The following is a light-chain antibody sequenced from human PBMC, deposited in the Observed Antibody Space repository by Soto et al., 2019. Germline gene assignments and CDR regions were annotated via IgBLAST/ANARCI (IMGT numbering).Light chain of an antibody. J-gene: IGKJ1*01. CDR3: QQYGRSPPWT. V-gene: IGKV3-20*01. CDR2: AAS. Sequence: EIVLTQSPDTLSLSPGEGATLSSRASQSVSSNYLAWYQQKPGQAPRLLIYAASSRATGIPDRFSGSGSGTDFILTISRLEPEDFGVYYCQQYGRSPPWTFGQGTKVEI. CDR1: QSVSSNY.